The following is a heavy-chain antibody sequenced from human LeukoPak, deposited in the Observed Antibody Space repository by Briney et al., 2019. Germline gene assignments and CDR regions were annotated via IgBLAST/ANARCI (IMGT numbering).Heavy chain of an antibody. V-gene: IGHV3-23*01. CDR3: AKCGNSGCHLIDY. J-gene: IGHJ4*02. D-gene: IGHD5-12*01. CDR1: GFTFNTTA. Sequence: PGGSLRLSCAASGFTFNTTAMSWVRQAPGKGLEWVSAISGRTGGTYYADSVKGRFTISRDNSKSTLYLQMDSLRAEDTAVYYCAKCGNSGCHLIDYWGQGTLVTVSS. CDR2: ISGRTGGT.